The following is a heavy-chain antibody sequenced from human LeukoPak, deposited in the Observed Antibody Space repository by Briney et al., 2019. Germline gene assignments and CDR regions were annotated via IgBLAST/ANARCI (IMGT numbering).Heavy chain of an antibody. Sequence: GGSLRLSCAASGFTFSSCAMSWVRQAPGKGLEWVSAISGRDGYTYYADSVKGRFTISRDNSKDTLFLHMSSLRAEDTAVYYCAKGTIAAAGTDCDYWGQGTQVTVSS. V-gene: IGHV3-23*01. CDR1: GFTFSSCA. CDR3: AKGTIAAAGTDCDY. CDR2: ISGRDGYT. D-gene: IGHD6-13*01. J-gene: IGHJ4*02.